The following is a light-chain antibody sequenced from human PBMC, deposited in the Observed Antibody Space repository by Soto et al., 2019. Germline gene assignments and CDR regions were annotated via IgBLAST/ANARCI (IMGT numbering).Light chain of an antibody. CDR2: GAS. J-gene: IGKJ2*01. Sequence: IVMTQSPATLSVSPGERATLSCRASQSVSSNLAWYQQQPGQAPRLLIYGASTRATGIPARFSGSGSGTEFTLTISSLQSEDFAVYYCQQYNNWPRSTFGQGTKLEIK. CDR1: QSVSSN. CDR3: QQYNNWPRST. V-gene: IGKV3-15*01.